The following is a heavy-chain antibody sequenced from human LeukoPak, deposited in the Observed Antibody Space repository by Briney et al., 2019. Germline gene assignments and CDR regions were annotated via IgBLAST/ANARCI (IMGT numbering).Heavy chain of an antibody. CDR2: IYYSGST. CDR3: AGNYYDSSGPFS. CDR1: GGFISSYY. Sequence: SETPSLTCTVSGGFISSYYWSWIRQPPGKGLEWIGYIYYSGSTNYNPSLKSRVTISVDTSKNQFSLKLSSVTAADTAVYYCAGNYYDSSGPFSWSQGTLVTVSS. V-gene: IGHV4-59*01. D-gene: IGHD3-22*01. J-gene: IGHJ4*02.